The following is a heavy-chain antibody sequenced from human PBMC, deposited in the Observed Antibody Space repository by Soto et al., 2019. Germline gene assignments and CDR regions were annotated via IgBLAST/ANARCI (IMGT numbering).Heavy chain of an antibody. CDR1: GFIFSDYC. Sequence: QVQLVESGGGLVKPGGSLRLSCAASGFIFSDYCMSWIRQSPGKGLEWVSYISSSGSTIYYADSVKGRFTISRDNAKNSLYLQMNCLRSEDTAVYYCARDDPWYYDSSGYRGYFDYWGQGTLVTVSS. CDR3: ARDDPWYYDSSGYRGYFDY. V-gene: IGHV3-11*01. J-gene: IGHJ4*02. D-gene: IGHD3-22*01. CDR2: ISSSGSTI.